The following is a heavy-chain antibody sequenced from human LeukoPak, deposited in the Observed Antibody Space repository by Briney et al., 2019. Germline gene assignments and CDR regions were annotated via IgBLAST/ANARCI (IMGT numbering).Heavy chain of an antibody. J-gene: IGHJ4*02. CDR3: ARDQAGTGTGPFDY. D-gene: IGHD1-1*01. CDR2: ISAYNGNT. CDR1: GYTFTSYG. V-gene: IGHV1-18*01. Sequence: ASVRVSCKASGYTFTSYGISWVRQAPGQGLEWMGWISAYNGNTNYAQKLQGRVTMTTDTSTSTAYMELRSLRSDDTAVYYCARDQAGTGTGPFDYWGKGTMVTVSS.